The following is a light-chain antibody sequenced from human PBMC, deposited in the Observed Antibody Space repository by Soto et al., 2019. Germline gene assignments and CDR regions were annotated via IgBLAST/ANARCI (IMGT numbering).Light chain of an antibody. V-gene: IGLV2-14*01. Sequence: QSALTQPASVSGSPGQSITISCTGTSSDVGGYNYVSWYQQHPGKAPKLMIYEVSNRPSGVSNRFSGSKSGNTASLTISGLQAEDEADYYCSSYRSSSYVFGTGTNLTVL. CDR1: SSDVGGYNY. CDR3: SSYRSSSYV. CDR2: EVS. J-gene: IGLJ1*01.